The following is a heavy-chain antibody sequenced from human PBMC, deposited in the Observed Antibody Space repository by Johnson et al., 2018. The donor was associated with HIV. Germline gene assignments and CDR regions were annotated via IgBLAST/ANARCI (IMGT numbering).Heavy chain of an antibody. CDR2: ISGSGGSA. D-gene: IGHD6-6*01. CDR1: GFTFSSYA. Sequence: VQLVESGGGLVQPGGSLRLSCAASGFTFSSYAMSWVRQAPGKGLEWVSAISGSGGSAYYADSVKGRFTISRDNSKNTLYLQMSSLRAEDTALYYCARGSSGSFDLWGRGTMVTVSS. J-gene: IGHJ3*01. CDR3: ARGSSGSFDL. V-gene: IGHV3-23*04.